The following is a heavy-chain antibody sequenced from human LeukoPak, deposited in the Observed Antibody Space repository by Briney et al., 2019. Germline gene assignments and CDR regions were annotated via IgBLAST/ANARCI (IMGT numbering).Heavy chain of an antibody. J-gene: IGHJ3*02. V-gene: IGHV4-59*08. CDR3: ASSIGLYCSSTSCYGSDAFDI. D-gene: IGHD2-2*01. CDR2: IYYSGST. CDR1: GGSISSYY. Sequence: SETLSLTCTVSGGSISSYYWSWIRQPPGKGLEWIGYIYYSGSTNYNPSLKSRVTISVDTSKNQFSLKLSSVTAADTAVYYCASSIGLYCSSTSCYGSDAFDIWGQGTMVTVSS.